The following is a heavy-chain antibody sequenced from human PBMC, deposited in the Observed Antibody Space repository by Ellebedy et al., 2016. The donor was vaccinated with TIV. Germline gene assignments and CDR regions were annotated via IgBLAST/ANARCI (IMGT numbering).Heavy chain of an antibody. D-gene: IGHD1-1*01. Sequence: PGGSLRLSCVASGFTFNTHAMNWVRQAPGKGLEWVSSINYDSRSTYYAYSVKGRFTISRDNPKKMLYLQMNSLRADDTAVYYCAQDAQGYAFAWGQGTLVTVSS. CDR1: GFTFNTHA. J-gene: IGHJ4*02. CDR2: INYDSRST. V-gene: IGHV3-23*01. CDR3: AQDAQGYAFA.